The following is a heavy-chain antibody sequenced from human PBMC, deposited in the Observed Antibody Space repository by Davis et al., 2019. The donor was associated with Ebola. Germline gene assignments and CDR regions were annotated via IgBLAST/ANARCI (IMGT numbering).Heavy chain of an antibody. CDR2: INAGNGNT. D-gene: IGHD7-27*01. V-gene: IGHV1-3*01. Sequence: ASVKVSCKASGYTFTSYGISWVRQAPGQRLEWMGWINAGNGNTKYSQKFQGRVTITRDTSASTAYMELSSLRSEDAAVYYCAREAALTLGAFDYWGQGTLVTVSS. CDR1: GYTFTSYG. J-gene: IGHJ4*02. CDR3: AREAALTLGAFDY.